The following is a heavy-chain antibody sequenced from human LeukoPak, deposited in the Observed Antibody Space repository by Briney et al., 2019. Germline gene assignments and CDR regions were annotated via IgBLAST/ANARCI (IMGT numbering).Heavy chain of an antibody. CDR1: GVTFSSYV. V-gene: IGHV3-23*01. Sequence: GGSLRLSCEASGVTFSSYVMSWVRQAPGKGPEWVSGISGSGGGTYYADSVKGRFAISRDNSKNTLYLQMNSLRAEDTAVYYCANCGYSYFDYWGQGTLVTVSS. J-gene: IGHJ4*02. D-gene: IGHD5-18*01. CDR2: ISGSGGGT. CDR3: ANCGYSYFDY.